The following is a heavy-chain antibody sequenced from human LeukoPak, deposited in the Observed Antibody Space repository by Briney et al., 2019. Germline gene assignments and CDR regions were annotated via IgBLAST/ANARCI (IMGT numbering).Heavy chain of an antibody. CDR1: GGSISNDY. Sequence: SETLSLTCTVSGGSISNDYWSWIRQPPGKGLEWTGFIYYSGTTHYNPSLKSRVTMSVATSNNQFSLRLSSVTAADTAIYYCARHSGASPHYFDYWGQGALVTVSS. J-gene: IGHJ4*02. V-gene: IGHV4-59*08. D-gene: IGHD1-26*01. CDR3: ARHSGASPHYFDY. CDR2: IYYSGTT.